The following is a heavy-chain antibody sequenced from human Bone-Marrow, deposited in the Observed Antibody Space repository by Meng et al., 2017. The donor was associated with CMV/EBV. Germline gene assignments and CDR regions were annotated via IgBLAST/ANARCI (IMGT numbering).Heavy chain of an antibody. CDR2: ISSSSSTI. J-gene: IGHJ4*02. CDR3: ARDGDSSGYLDYFDY. D-gene: IGHD3-22*01. Sequence: GEYLKISCAASGFTFSSYSMNWVRQAPGKGLEWVSYISSSSSTIYYADSVKGRFTISRDNAKNSLYLQMNSLRAEDTAVYYCARDGDSSGYLDYFDYWGQGTLVTVSS. CDR1: GFTFSSYS. V-gene: IGHV3-48*04.